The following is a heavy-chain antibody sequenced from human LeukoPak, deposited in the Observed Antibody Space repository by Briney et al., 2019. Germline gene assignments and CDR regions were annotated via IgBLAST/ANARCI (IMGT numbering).Heavy chain of an antibody. D-gene: IGHD3-10*01. Sequence: AGGSLRLXCAASGFTFSSYAMSWVRQAPGKGLEWVSAISGSGGSTYYADSVKGRFTISRDNSKNTLYLQMNSLRAEDTAVYYCAKDRVSGLGYYGSGSPRYWGQGTLVTVSS. CDR2: ISGSGGST. CDR1: GFTFSSYA. V-gene: IGHV3-23*01. J-gene: IGHJ4*02. CDR3: AKDRVSGLGYYGSGSPRY.